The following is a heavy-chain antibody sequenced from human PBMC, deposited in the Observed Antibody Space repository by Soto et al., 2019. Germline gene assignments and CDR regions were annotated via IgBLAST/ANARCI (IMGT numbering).Heavy chain of an antibody. CDR2: ISAHSGDT. CDR3: TRGGLAVAGTPIFY. J-gene: IGHJ4*02. V-gene: IGHV1-18*01. CDR1: GYTFTSYG. D-gene: IGHD6-19*01. Sequence: QVQLVQSGVEVKKPGASVKVSCKAFGYTFTSYGITWVRQAPGQGLEWMGWISAHSGDTKYAQNFQGRVTMTTDTSTTTAYMELRSLRSDDTAMYYCTRGGLAVAGTPIFYWGLGTLVTVSS.